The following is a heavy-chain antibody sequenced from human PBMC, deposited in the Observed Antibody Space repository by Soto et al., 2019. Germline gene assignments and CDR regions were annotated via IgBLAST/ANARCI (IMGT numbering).Heavy chain of an antibody. Sequence: QVQLVESGGGVVQPGRSLRLSCAASGFTFSSYGMHWVRQAPGKGLEWVAVISYDGSNKYYADSVKGRFTISRDNSKNTLYLQMSSLRAEDTAVYYCAKSFSAKHYYYYGMDVWGQGTTVTVSS. CDR2: ISYDGSNK. CDR1: GFTFSSYG. D-gene: IGHD3-10*01. J-gene: IGHJ6*02. V-gene: IGHV3-30*18. CDR3: AKSFSAKHYYYYGMDV.